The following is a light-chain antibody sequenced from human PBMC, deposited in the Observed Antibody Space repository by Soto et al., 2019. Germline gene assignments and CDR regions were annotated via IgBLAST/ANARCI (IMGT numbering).Light chain of an antibody. Sequence: AIQMTQSPSSLSASVGDRVTITCRASQGIRNDLGWYQQKPGKAPKLLIYATSSLQSGVQSRFSGSGSGTDFTLTISSLQPEDFATYYCLQDYNYPWTFGQGTKVEIK. CDR3: LQDYNYPWT. J-gene: IGKJ1*01. CDR1: QGIRND. V-gene: IGKV1-6*01. CDR2: ATS.